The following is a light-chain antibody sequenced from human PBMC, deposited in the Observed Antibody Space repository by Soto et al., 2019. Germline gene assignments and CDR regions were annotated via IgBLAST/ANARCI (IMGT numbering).Light chain of an antibody. CDR3: QQVDSYPRA. J-gene: IGKJ1*01. CDR2: ASS. CDR1: QGIGTY. V-gene: IGKV1-9*01. Sequence: IQLTQSPSYLSAFVGDRVTVTCGAGQGIGTYLIWYQQKSGKAPTVLIYASSTLQTGGPSRISGSGSGTDFSLTISSLHPEDVATYYCQQVDSYPRAFGQGTKVGIK.